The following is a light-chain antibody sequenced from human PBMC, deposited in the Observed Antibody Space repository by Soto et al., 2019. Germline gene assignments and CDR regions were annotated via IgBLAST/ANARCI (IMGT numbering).Light chain of an antibody. Sequence: QSVLTQPPSASGTPGQMVTISCSGSSSNIGSNPVNWYQQLPGTAPKLLIYNSNQRPSGVPDRFSGSKSGTSASLAISGLQPEDEADCYCAAWDDSLNGWVFGGGTKVTVL. V-gene: IGLV1-44*01. CDR3: AAWDDSLNGWV. CDR1: SSNIGSNP. CDR2: NSN. J-gene: IGLJ3*02.